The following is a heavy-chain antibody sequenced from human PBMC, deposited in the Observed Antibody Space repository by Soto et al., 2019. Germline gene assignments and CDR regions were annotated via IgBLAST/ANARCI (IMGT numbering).Heavy chain of an antibody. CDR2: INSNSVGT. V-gene: IGHV1-2*04. D-gene: IGHD3-10*01. CDR3: AREPMVRAAHGFDI. J-gene: IGHJ3*02. CDR1: GYTFTGHY. Sequence: QVQLVQSGAEVKKPGASVKVSCKASGYTFTGHYMHWVRQAPGQGLEWMGWINSNSVGTNYAQKFQGWVTMTRDTSISTAYMELSRLRSDDTAVYYCAREPMVRAAHGFDIWGQGTMVTVSS.